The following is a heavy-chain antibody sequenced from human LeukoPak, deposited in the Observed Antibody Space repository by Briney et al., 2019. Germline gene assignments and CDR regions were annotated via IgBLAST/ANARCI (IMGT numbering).Heavy chain of an antibody. Sequence: SVKVSSMASRYTFTTYDINSVRQATGQGLEWMGWMNSNSGNTGYAQKFQGSVTITRNTSISTAYMELSSLRSADTAVYYSARGRDGYEWNFDYWGQADQATVSS. CDR2: MNSNSGNT. V-gene: IGHV1-8*03. J-gene: IGHJ4*02. CDR3: ARGRDGYEWNFDY. CDR1: RYTFTTYD. D-gene: IGHD5-12*01.